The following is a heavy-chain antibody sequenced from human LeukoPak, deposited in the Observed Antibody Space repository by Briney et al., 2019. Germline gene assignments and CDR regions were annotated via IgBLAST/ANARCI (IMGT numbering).Heavy chain of an antibody. V-gene: IGHV4-59*01. D-gene: IGHD3-10*01. CDR1: GGSISSYY. CDR2: IYYSGST. CDR3: ARGKEVITMLRGLKPGYYFDY. Sequence: SETLSLTCTVSGGSISSYYWSWIRQPPGKGLEWIGYIYYSGSTNYNPSLKSRVTISVDTSKNQFSLKLNSVTAAGTAVYYCARGKEVITMLRGLKPGYYFDYWGQGTLVTVSS. J-gene: IGHJ4*02.